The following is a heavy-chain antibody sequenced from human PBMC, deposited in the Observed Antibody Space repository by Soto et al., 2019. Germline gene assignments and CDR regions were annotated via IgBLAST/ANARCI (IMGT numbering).Heavy chain of an antibody. D-gene: IGHD4-17*01. Sequence: QVQLVESGGGVVQPGRSLRLSCAASGFTFSSYAMHWVRQAPGKRLECVAVISYDGSNKYYADSVKGRFAISRDNSKNTLYLQMNSLRAEDTAVYYCARAEVGDYEDAFDIWGQGTMVTVSS. V-gene: IGHV3-30*09. J-gene: IGHJ3*02. CDR1: GFTFSSYA. CDR3: ARAEVGDYEDAFDI. CDR2: ISYDGSNK.